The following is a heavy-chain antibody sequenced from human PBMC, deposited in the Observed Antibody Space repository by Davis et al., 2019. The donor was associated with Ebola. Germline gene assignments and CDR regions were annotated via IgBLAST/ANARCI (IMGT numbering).Heavy chain of an antibody. Sequence: PGGSLRLSCAASGFTFGDYWMTWVRQAPGKGLEWVGKIKYDGSDKYYVDSVKGRFTISRDNAKNSVYLQMNSLRGEDTAVYYCAKDSGWQMSPWGQGTLVTVSS. CDR3: AKDSGWQMSP. D-gene: IGHD6-19*01. CDR1: GFTFGDYW. J-gene: IGHJ5*02. V-gene: IGHV3-7*04. CDR2: IKYDGSDK.